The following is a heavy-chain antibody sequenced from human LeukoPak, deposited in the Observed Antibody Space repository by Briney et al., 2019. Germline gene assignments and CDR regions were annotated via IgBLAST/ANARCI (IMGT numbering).Heavy chain of an antibody. CDR2: ISDGGDST. CDR3: AKDRQWLCSSTSCRYYYYYMDV. D-gene: IGHD2-2*01. J-gene: IGHJ6*03. V-gene: IGHV3-23*01. Sequence: PGGSLRLSCGPSGFTFNNYVMRWVRQAPGKGLEWVSDISDGGDSTYYAGAVKGRYTISRDNSKNPLYLQLNSLRVEDTAVFYCAKDRQWLCSSTSCRYYYYYMDVWGKGTTVTVSS. CDR1: GFTFNNYV.